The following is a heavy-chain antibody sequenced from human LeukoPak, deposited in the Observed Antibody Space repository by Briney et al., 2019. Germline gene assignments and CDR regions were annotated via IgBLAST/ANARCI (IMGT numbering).Heavy chain of an antibody. CDR2: MSGSGGRT. J-gene: IGHJ4*02. Sequence: GGSLRLSCAASGFTFSSYSMNWVRQARGKGLEWVSAMSGSGGRTYYADSVKGRFTISRDNSKNTLYLQMNSLRAEDTAVYYCAKWGCSGGSCYPFDYWGQGTLVTVSS. D-gene: IGHD2-15*01. CDR3: AKWGCSGGSCYPFDY. V-gene: IGHV3-23*01. CDR1: GFTFSSYS.